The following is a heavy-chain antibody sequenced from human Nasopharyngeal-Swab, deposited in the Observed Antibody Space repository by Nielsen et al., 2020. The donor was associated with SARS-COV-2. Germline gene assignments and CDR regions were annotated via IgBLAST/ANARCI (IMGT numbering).Heavy chain of an antibody. CDR2: IYYSGST. CDR3: ARVLGEQWLVNYYYYMDV. Sequence: WIRQPPGKGLEWIGYIYYSGSTYYNPSLKSRVTISVDTPKNQFSLKLSSVTAADTAVYYCARVLGEQWLVNYYYYMDVWGKGTTVTVSS. D-gene: IGHD6-19*01. J-gene: IGHJ6*03. V-gene: IGHV4-30-4*01.